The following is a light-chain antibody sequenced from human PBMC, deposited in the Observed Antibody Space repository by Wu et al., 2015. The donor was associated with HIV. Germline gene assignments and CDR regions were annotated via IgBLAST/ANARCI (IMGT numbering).Light chain of an antibody. Sequence: EIVLTQSPGTLSLSPGERATLSCRASQSVTSNSLAWYQQKPGQVPRNLIYATSYRAAGIPDRFTGSGSGTDFILTISSLEPEDFAVYYCQQYGKSPWTFGQGTKVEVK. V-gene: IGKV3-20*01. J-gene: IGKJ1*01. CDR2: ATS. CDR1: QSVTSNS. CDR3: QQYGKSPWT.